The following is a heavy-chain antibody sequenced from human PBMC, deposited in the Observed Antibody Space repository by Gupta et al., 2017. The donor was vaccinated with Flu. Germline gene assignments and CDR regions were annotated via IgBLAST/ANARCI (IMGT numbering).Heavy chain of an antibody. D-gene: IGHD2-2*02. CDR1: EYPFPAYY. V-gene: IGHV1-2*06. Sequence: QVQLVQSGAEVKKPGASVKVSCKASEYPFPAYYIHWVRQAPGQGLEWMGRINPHSGTTNYEQKFQGRVTVTMDTSISTAYMDLSRLRSDDTAVYYCAREKHCSTSSCYRWFDPWGQGTLVTVSS. J-gene: IGHJ5*02. CDR3: AREKHCSTSSCYRWFDP. CDR2: INPHSGTT.